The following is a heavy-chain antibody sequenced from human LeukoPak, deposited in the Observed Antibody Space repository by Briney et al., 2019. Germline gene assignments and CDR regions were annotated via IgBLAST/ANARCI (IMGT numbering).Heavy chain of an antibody. J-gene: IGHJ6*03. D-gene: IGHD5-24*01. CDR1: GGTFSSYA. Sequence: ASVKVSCKASGGTFSSYAISWVRQAPGQGLEWMGRMIPIFRTANYAQKFQGRVTITTDESTSTAYMELSSLRSEDTAVYYCARTEMATISGVYYYYYYMDVWGKGTTVTVSS. CDR2: MIPIFRTA. V-gene: IGHV1-69*05. CDR3: ARTEMATISGVYYYYYYMDV.